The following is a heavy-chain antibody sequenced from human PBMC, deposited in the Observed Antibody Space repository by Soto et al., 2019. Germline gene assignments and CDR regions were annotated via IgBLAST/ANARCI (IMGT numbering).Heavy chain of an antibody. V-gene: IGHV3-30*18. CDR2: ISYDGTNK. J-gene: IGHJ5*02. CDR1: GFTFSSYG. D-gene: IGHD5-18*01. Sequence: QVQLVESGGGVVQPGRSLRLSCAASGFTFSSYGMHWVRQAPGKGLEWVALISYDGTNKYYADSVKGRFTISRDNSKNPLDLQMNRLRAEDTAVYYCAKESEREYNDGQHWFGPWGQGTLVTVSS. CDR3: AKESEREYNDGQHWFGP.